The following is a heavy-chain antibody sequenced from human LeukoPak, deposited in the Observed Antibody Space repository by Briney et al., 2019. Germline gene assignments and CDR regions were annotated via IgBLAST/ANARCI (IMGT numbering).Heavy chain of an antibody. CDR3: ARQEGDYVDH. CDR1: AGSFSGYY. V-gene: IGHV4-34*01. Sequence: SETLSLTCAVSAGSFSGYYWSWIRQPPGKGLEWIGEINHSGSTNYNPSLKSRVTISVETSKNQFSVNLSSVTAADTAVYYCARQEGDYVDHWGQGTLVTVSS. J-gene: IGHJ4*02. CDR2: INHSGST.